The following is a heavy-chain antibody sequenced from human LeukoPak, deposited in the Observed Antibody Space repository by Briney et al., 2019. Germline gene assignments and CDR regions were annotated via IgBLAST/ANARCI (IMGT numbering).Heavy chain of an antibody. V-gene: IGHV4-59*12. J-gene: IGHJ5*02. CDR3: ARAERHCSSTSCYTNWFDP. Sequence: SETLSLTCSVSGGSISSYYWSWIRQPPGKGLEWIGYIYYSGSTNFKSPLKSRVTISVDRSKNQFSLKLSSVTAADTAVYYCARAERHCSSTSCYTNWFDPWGQGTLVTVSS. CDR2: IYYSGST. CDR1: GGSISSYY. D-gene: IGHD2-2*02.